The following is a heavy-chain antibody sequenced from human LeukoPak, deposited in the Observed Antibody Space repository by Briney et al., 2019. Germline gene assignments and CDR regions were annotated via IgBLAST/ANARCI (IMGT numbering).Heavy chain of an antibody. D-gene: IGHD3-16*01. J-gene: IGHJ4*02. CDR3: ARQSYVSGYFDY. Sequence: ASVKVSCKASGYTFTGYYMHWVRQAPGQGLAWMGWINPSSGVTNYAQKFQGRVTMTWDTSISTAYMELSRLRSDDTAAYFCARQSYVSGYFDYWGQGTLVTVSS. CDR2: INPSSGVT. V-gene: IGHV1-2*02. CDR1: GYTFTGYY.